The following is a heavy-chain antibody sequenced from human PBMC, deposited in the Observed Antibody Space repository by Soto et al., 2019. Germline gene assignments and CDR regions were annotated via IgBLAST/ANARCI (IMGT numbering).Heavy chain of an antibody. Sequence: QVQLVQSGAEVKKPGSSVKVSCKASGGTFSSYAISWVRQAPGQGLEWMGGIIPIFGTANYAQKFQGRVTITAYESTSKAYMDLSSRRSDDTAVYYCSRGYYDSSGYYYFDYWGQGTLVTVSS. CDR3: SRGYYDSSGYYYFDY. J-gene: IGHJ4*02. CDR1: GGTFSSYA. CDR2: IIPIFGTA. V-gene: IGHV1-69*01. D-gene: IGHD3-22*01.